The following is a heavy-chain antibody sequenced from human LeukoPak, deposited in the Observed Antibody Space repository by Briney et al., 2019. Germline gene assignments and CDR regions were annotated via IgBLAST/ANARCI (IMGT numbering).Heavy chain of an antibody. J-gene: IGHJ5*02. V-gene: IGHV3-73*01. CDR3: TRRAKDDSSGYFST. Sequence: GGSLRLSCAASGFTFSGSAMHWVRQASGKGLEWVGRIRSKANNYATAYAASVKGRFTISRDESKNTAYLQMNSLKTEDTAVHYCTRRAKDDSSGYFSTWGQGTLVTVSS. CDR1: GFTFSGSA. D-gene: IGHD3-22*01. CDR2: IRSKANNYAT.